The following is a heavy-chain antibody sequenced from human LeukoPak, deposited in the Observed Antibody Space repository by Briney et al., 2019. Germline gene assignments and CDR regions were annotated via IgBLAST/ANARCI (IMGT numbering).Heavy chain of an antibody. Sequence: GGSLRLSCAASGFTFSSYAMHWVRQAPGKGLEWVAVISYDGSNKYYADSVKGRFTISRDNSKNTLYLQMNSLRAEDTAVYYCARDKGDAFDIWGQGTMVTVSS. J-gene: IGHJ3*02. V-gene: IGHV3-30-3*01. CDR3: ARDKGDAFDI. CDR1: GFTFSSYA. CDR2: ISYDGSNK.